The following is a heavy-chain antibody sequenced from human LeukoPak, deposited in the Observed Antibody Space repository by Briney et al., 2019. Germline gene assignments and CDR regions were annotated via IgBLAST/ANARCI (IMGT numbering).Heavy chain of an antibody. D-gene: IGHD6-13*01. CDR1: GFTFTSYS. CDR2: ISSSSSYI. J-gene: IGHJ4*02. V-gene: IGHV3-21*01. Sequence: GGSLRLSCAASGFTFTSYSMNWVRQAPGKGLEWVSSISSSSSYIYYADSVKGRFTISRDNAKNSLYLQMNSLRAEDTAVYYCARVPRGIADYWGQGTLVTVSS. CDR3: ARVPRGIADY.